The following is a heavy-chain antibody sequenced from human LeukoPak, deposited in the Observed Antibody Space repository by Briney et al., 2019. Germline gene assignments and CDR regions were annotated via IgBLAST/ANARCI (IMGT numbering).Heavy chain of an antibody. Sequence: SETLSLTCTVSGGSISSGGYYWSWIRQHPGKGLEWIGYIYYSGSTYYNPSLKSRVTISVDTSKNQFSLKLSSVTAADTAVYYCAGGWRHSHYYYGMDVWGQGTTVTVSS. CDR2: IYYSGST. CDR3: AGGWRHSHYYYGMDV. V-gene: IGHV4-31*03. D-gene: IGHD5-24*01. J-gene: IGHJ6*02. CDR1: GGSISSGGYY.